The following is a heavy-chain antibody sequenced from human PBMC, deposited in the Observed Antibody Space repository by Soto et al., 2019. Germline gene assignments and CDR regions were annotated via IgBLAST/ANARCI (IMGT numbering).Heavy chain of an antibody. CDR1: DGSIRSHY. D-gene: IGHD6-13*01. V-gene: IGHV4-59*08. CDR3: ARHYCPTSSRCYYFDD. CDR2: GSDNGDT. J-gene: IGHJ4*02. Sequence: SETLSLTCTVSDGSIRSHYWSWIRQPPGKGLEWIAYGSDNGDTNHNPSLQSRVFVSVDTSKNQFSLKLTSVTAADTALYYCARHYCPTSSRCYYFDDWGQGIPVTVSS.